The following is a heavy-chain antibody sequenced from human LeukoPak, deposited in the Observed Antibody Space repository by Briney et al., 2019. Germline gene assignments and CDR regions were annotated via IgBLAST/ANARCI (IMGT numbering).Heavy chain of an antibody. Sequence: GGSLRLSCAASGFTFSSYAMSWVRQAPGKGLEWVSAISGSGGSTYYADSVKGRFTISRDNSKNTLYLRMNSLRAEDTAVYYCAKRASTADYRQGYYYYMDVWGKGTTVTVSS. CDR1: GFTFSSYA. CDR2: ISGSGGST. V-gene: IGHV3-23*01. CDR3: AKRASTADYRQGYYYYMDV. D-gene: IGHD4-11*01. J-gene: IGHJ6*03.